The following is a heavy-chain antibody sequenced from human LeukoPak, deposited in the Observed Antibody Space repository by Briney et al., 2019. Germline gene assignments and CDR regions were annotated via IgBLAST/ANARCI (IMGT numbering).Heavy chain of an antibody. CDR2: IYPGDSDT. CDR1: GYRFTSYW. J-gene: IGHJ4*02. CDR3: ARHRYCSGGSCYSAAFDY. D-gene: IGHD2-15*01. V-gene: IGHV5-51*01. Sequence: GESLKISCKGSGYRFTSYWIGWVRQMPGKGLEWMGTIYPGDSDTRYSPSFQGQVTISADKSISTAYLQWSSLKASDTAMYYCARHRYCSGGSCYSAAFDYWGQGTLVTVSS.